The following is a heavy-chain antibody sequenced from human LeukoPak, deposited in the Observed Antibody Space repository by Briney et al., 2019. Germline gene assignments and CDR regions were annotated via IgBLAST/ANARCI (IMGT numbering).Heavy chain of an antibody. Sequence: GGSLRLSCAASGFTFSSYEMNWVRQAPGKGLEGVSYISSSGSTIYYADSVKGRFTISRDNAKNSLYLQMNSLRAEDTAVYYCARSARLMKGVVEVTALDDWGQGTLVTVSS. D-gene: IGHD3-3*01. CDR2: ISSSGSTI. CDR1: GFTFSSYE. V-gene: IGHV3-48*03. CDR3: ARSARLMKGVVEVTALDD. J-gene: IGHJ4*02.